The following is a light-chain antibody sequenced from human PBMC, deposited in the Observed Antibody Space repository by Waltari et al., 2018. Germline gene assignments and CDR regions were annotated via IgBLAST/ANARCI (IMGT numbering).Light chain of an antibody. Sequence: QSALTQPASVSASPGQSITISCPGSSNDVGSYNLLSWYQQHPGKAPKLIIYEANKRPSGISNRLSGSKSGNTASLTISGLEAEDEAEYYCCSYAGSIFVFGTGTKVTVL. CDR3: CSYAGSIFV. V-gene: IGLV2-23*01. CDR2: EAN. J-gene: IGLJ1*01. CDR1: SNDVGSYNL.